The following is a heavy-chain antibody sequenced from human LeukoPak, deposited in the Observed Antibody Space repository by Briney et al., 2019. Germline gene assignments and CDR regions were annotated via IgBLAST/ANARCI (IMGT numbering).Heavy chain of an antibody. CDR3: AKSLPAEGAYFDY. CDR1: GFTFSSYG. CDR2: ISYDGSNK. Sequence: PGGSLRLSCAASGFTFSSYGMHWVRQAPGKGLEWVAVISYDGSNKYYADSVKGRFTISRDNSKNTLYLQTNSLRAEDTAVYYCAKSLPAEGAYFDYWGQGTLVTVSS. J-gene: IGHJ4*02. V-gene: IGHV3-30*18.